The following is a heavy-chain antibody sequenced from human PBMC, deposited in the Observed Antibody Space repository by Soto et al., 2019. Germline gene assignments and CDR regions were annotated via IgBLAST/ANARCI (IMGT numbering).Heavy chain of an antibody. Sequence: QIHLEQSRIEMKEPGTSLKISCTTSGYSFTNYGISWVRQAPGQGLEWMGWISGYNGNTKYAQSFHDRVVMTANKFTRTGYLEMRKLRSNGPAVYYCARTITWVTGSVGTHWGQETKFTASS. CDR1: GYSFTNYG. CDR3: ARTITWVTGSVGTH. CDR2: ISGYNGNT. V-gene: IGHV1-18*01. D-gene: IGHD1-1*01. J-gene: IGHJ4*02.